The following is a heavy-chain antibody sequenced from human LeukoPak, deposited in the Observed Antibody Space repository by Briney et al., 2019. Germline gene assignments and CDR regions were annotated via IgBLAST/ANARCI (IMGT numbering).Heavy chain of an antibody. CDR3: ARGGPYYYDSSGPYYFDY. Sequence: QAGGSLRLSCAASGFAFSSFGMHWVRQAPGKGLEWVAVIAYEGSNQYYADSVKGRFTISRDNAKNSLYLQMNSLRAEDTAVYYCARGGPYYYDSSGPYYFDYWGQGALVTVSS. CDR2: IAYEGSNQ. D-gene: IGHD3-22*01. CDR1: GFAFSSFG. V-gene: IGHV3-30*03. J-gene: IGHJ4*02.